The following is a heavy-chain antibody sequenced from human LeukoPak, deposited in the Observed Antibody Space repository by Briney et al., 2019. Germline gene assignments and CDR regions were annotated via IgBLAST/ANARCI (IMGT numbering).Heavy chain of an antibody. CDR2: INPNSGDT. D-gene: IGHD3-16*01. J-gene: IGHJ3*02. CDR3: ARLRLPHDAFDI. V-gene: IGHV1-2*02. Sequence: ASVKVSCKASGYTFTGYYMHWVRQAPGQGLEWMGWINPNSGDTNYAQKFQGRVTMTRDTSTSTAYMELSRLRSDDTAVYYCARLRLPHDAFDIWRQGTMVTVSS. CDR1: GYTFTGYY.